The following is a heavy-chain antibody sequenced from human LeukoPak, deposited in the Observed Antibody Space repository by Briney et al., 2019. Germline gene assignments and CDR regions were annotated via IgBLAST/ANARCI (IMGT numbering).Heavy chain of an antibody. CDR2: ISYSGSTT. CDR1: GFTFTNFE. J-gene: IGHJ5*02. V-gene: IGHV3-48*03. Sequence: PGGSLRLSCAASGFTFTNFEMNWVRQAPGKGLEWVSYISYSGSTTSYADSVKGRFTISRDNAKNSLYPQMNSLRAEDTAVYYCARAGPPAFDPWGQGTLVTVSS. CDR3: ARAGPPAFDP.